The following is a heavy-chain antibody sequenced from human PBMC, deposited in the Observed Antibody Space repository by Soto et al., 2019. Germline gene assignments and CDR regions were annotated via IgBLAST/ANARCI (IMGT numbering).Heavy chain of an antibody. CDR3: AKRRGAGGHFDY. Sequence: PGGSLRLCCAASVFTFSSYAMVWVRQGPGKGLEWVAVVSIGGSTHYADSVRGRFTISRDNSKNTLSLQMNSLTAEDTAVYFCAKRRGAGGHFDYWGQGALVTVSS. J-gene: IGHJ4*02. V-gene: IGHV3-23*01. CDR1: VFTFSSYA. D-gene: IGHD2-15*01. CDR2: VSIGGST.